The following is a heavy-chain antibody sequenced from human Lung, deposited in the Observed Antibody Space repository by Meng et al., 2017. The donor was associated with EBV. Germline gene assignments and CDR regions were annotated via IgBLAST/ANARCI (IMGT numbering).Heavy chain of an antibody. V-gene: IGHV4-4*02. CDR1: GASISRSDL. CDR2: IYHSGST. D-gene: IGHD2-2*01. J-gene: IGHJ4*02. CDR3: ARGGTSSAPFDY. Sequence: QPQGSGPGLVQPSATRSPTCDVSGASISRSDLWSWVRQPPGKGLEWIGEIYHSGSTNYNPSLKSRVTISVDTSKNQFSLSLNSVTAADTAVYYCARGGTSSAPFDYWGQETLVTVSS.